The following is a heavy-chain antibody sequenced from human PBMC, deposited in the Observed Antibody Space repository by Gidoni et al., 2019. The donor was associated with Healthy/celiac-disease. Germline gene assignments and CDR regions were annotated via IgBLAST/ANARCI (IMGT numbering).Heavy chain of an antibody. D-gene: IGHD6-19*01. Sequence: EVQLMESGGGLVQPGGSLRLSWAASGFTFSSYAMSWVRQAPGQGLEGVSAISGSGGSTYYADSVKGRFTISRDNSKNTLYLQMNSLRAEDTAVYYCAKGNSSGWYGSKKYFDYWGQGTLVTVSS. CDR2: ISGSGGST. CDR1: GFTFSSYA. CDR3: AKGNSSGWYGSKKYFDY. V-gene: IGHV3-23*01. J-gene: IGHJ4*02.